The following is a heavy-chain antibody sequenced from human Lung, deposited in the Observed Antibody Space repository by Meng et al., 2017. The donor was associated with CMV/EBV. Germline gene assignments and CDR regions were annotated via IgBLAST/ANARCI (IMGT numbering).Heavy chain of an antibody. Sequence: SVXVSXXASGYTFTSYYMHWVRQAPGQGLEWMGRINPSGGSTSYAQKFQGRVTMTRDTSTSTVYMELSSLRSEDTAVYYCARVGPAAGTGFFDYWGQGTLVXVSS. D-gene: IGHD6-13*01. CDR2: INPSGGST. V-gene: IGHV1-46*01. J-gene: IGHJ4*02. CDR1: GYTFTSYY. CDR3: ARVGPAAGTGFFDY.